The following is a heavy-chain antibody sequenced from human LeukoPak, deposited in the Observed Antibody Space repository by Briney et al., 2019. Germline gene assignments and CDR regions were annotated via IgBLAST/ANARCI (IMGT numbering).Heavy chain of an antibody. CDR3: ARNYGGGWFDP. J-gene: IGHJ5*02. Sequence: PGGSLRLACTASGFTFSSYWMHWVRQAPGKGLVWVSHINSDGSDTSYADSVEGRFTVSRDNAKNTLYLQMNSLRAEDTAVYSCARNYGGGWFDPWGQGTLVTVSS. CDR2: INSDGSDT. V-gene: IGHV3-74*01. D-gene: IGHD4-23*01. CDR1: GFTFSSYW.